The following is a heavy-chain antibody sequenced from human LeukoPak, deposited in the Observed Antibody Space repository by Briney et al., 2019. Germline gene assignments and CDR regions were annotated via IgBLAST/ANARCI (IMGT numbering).Heavy chain of an antibody. Sequence: GGSLRLSCAASGFTFSSYAMSWVRQAPGKGLEWVSAISGSAGSTYYADSVKGRFTISRDNSKNTLYLQMNSLRAEDTAVYYCAKIVGTMIVVVIGPADYWGQGTLVTVSS. CDR2: ISGSAGST. J-gene: IGHJ4*02. CDR3: AKIVGTMIVVVIGPADY. CDR1: GFTFSSYA. V-gene: IGHV3-23*01. D-gene: IGHD3-22*01.